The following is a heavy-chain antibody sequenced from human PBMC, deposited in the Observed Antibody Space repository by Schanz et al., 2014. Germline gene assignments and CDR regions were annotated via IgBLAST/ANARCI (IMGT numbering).Heavy chain of an antibody. CDR2: IGNGGVTI. CDR1: GFTFSSYS. J-gene: IGHJ4*02. CDR3: ARIGGSVFDY. Sequence: EVQLVESGGGWVQPGGSLRLSCTASGFTFSSYSMNWVRQAPGKGLEWVSYIGNGGVTIYYADSVKGRFTISRDNSKNSLYLQMNSLRAEDTAVYYCARIGGSVFDYWAQGTLVTVSS. D-gene: IGHD3-10*01. V-gene: IGHV3-48*04.